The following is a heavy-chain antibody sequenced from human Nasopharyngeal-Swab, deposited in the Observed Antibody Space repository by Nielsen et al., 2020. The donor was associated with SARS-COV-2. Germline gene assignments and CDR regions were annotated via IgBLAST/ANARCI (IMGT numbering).Heavy chain of an antibody. CDR2: IYYSGST. V-gene: IGHV4-59*01. Sequence: ESLKISCTVSGGSISSYYWSWIRQPPGKGLEWIGYIYYSGSTNYNPSLKSRVTISVDTSKNQFSLKLSSVTAADTAVYYCARVHGDYAYFDYWGQGTLVTVSS. CDR1: GGSISSYY. D-gene: IGHD4-17*01. CDR3: ARVHGDYAYFDY. J-gene: IGHJ4*02.